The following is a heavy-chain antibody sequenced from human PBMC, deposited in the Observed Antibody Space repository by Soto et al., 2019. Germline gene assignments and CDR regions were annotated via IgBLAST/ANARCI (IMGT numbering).Heavy chain of an antibody. CDR3: ATPKGLVVGATFRFDY. CDR1: GGTFSIYA. Sequence: GASVKVSCKASGGTFSIYAISWVVQSALQGLEWMGGIIPIFGTANYAQKFQGRVTITADESTSTAYMELSSLRSEDTAVYYCATPKGLVVGATFRFDYWGQGTLVTVSS. D-gene: IGHD1-26*01. V-gene: IGHV1-69*13. J-gene: IGHJ4*02. CDR2: IIPIFGTA.